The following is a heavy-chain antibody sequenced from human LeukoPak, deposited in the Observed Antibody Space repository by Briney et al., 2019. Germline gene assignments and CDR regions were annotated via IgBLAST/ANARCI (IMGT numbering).Heavy chain of an antibody. Sequence: GGSLRLSCAASGFTFSSYAMSWVRQAPGKGLEWVSAISGSGGSTYYADSVKGRFTISRDNSKNTLYLQMNSLRTEDTAVYYCAKRPAGVVIVYYFDYWGQGTLVTVFS. J-gene: IGHJ4*02. D-gene: IGHD3-3*01. V-gene: IGHV3-23*01. CDR2: ISGSGGST. CDR1: GFTFSSYA. CDR3: AKRPAGVVIVYYFDY.